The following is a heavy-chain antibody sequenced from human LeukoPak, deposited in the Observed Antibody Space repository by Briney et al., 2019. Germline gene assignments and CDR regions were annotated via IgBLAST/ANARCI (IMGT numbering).Heavy chain of an antibody. J-gene: IGHJ5*02. Sequence: GGSLRLSCAASEFTFSDYYMSWICQAPGEGLEWVSYVSSGGGTMDYADSVKGRFTISRDNAKNSLYLQMNSLRAEDTAVYYCARDADQWELGGSWVTWGQGTLVTVSS. D-gene: IGHD1-26*01. CDR3: ARDADQWELGGSWVT. CDR2: VSSGGGTM. CDR1: EFTFSDYY. V-gene: IGHV3-11*01.